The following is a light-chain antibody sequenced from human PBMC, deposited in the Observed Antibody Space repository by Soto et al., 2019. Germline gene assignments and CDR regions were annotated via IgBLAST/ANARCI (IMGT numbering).Light chain of an antibody. CDR3: QQRSTSLT. CDR2: DAS. J-gene: IGKJ4*01. CDR1: QSVSSY. V-gene: IGKV3-11*01. Sequence: EIVLTQSPATLSLSPGERATLSCRASQSVSSYLAWYQQKPGQAPRLLIYDASRRATGIPVRFSGSGSGTDFTLTISSLEPEDSAVYYCQQRSTSLTFGGGTKVEIK.